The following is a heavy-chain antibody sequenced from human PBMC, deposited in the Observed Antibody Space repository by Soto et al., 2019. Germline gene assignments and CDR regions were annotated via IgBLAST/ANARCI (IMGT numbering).Heavy chain of an antibody. J-gene: IGHJ4*02. CDR1: GFTFSNPW. V-gene: IGHV3-15*01. CDR2: IKSKADGGTT. D-gene: IGHD3-10*01. Sequence: GGSLRLSCAGSGFTFSNPWVSWVRQAPGKGLEWVGHIKSKADGGTTDYAAPVKGRLTISRDDSKNTLYLQMNSLKTEDTAMYYCTTVTLWFHYWGQGTLVNVSP. CDR3: TTVTLWFHY.